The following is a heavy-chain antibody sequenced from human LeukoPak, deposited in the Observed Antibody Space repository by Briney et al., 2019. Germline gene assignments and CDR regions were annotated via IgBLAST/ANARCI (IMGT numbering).Heavy chain of an antibody. J-gene: IGHJ4*02. CDR1: GFSFSTFA. D-gene: IGHD2-8*02. V-gene: IGHV3-23*01. Sequence: GGSLRLSCAASGFSFSTFAMIWVRQPPGKGLEWVSSIFPSGGEIHYADSVRGRFTISRDNSKSTLSLQMNSLRAEDTAIYYCATYRQVLLPFESWGQGTLVTVSS. CDR3: ATYRQVLLPFES. CDR2: IFPSGGEI.